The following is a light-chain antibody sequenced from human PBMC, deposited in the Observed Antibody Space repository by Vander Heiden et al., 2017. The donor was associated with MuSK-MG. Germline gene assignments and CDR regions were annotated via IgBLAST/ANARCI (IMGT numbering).Light chain of an antibody. J-gene: IGKJ1*01. CDR2: DAS. CDR1: QSLGSY. V-gene: IGKV3-11*01. Sequence: EIVLTQSPATLSLSPGERATISCRASQSLGSYLDWYQHGPGQAPRLLIYDASKSATGTPARFSGSGSGTDFTLSSSSLEPEDFALYYWQQPCDLRTFGQGTKVEIK. CDR3: QQPCDLRT.